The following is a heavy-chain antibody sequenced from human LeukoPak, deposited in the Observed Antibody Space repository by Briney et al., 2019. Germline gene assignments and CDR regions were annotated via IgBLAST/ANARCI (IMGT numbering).Heavy chain of an antibody. D-gene: IGHD4-11*01. V-gene: IGHV3-7*01. CDR2: IKQDGSEK. CDR3: AREGSNYYFDY. CDR1: GFTFSSNW. J-gene: IGHJ4*02. Sequence: GGSLRLSCAASGFTFSSNWMSWVRKAPGKGLEWVANIKQDGSEKYYVDSVKGRFTISRDNAKNSLYLQMNSLRAEDTAVYYCAREGSNYYFDYWGQGTLVTVSS.